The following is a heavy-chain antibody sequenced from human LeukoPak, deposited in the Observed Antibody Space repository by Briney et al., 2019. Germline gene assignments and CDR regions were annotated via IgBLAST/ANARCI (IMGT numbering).Heavy chain of an antibody. Sequence: GGSLRLSCAASGFTFSNYWMHWVRQAPGKGLVWVSRLDTDGSDTSYADSVKGRFTISRDNSKNTLYLQMNSLRAEDTAVYYCAKANEYSSSGIDYWGQGTLVTVSS. D-gene: IGHD6-6*01. CDR2: LDTDGSDT. CDR3: AKANEYSSSGIDY. CDR1: GFTFSNYW. V-gene: IGHV3-74*01. J-gene: IGHJ4*02.